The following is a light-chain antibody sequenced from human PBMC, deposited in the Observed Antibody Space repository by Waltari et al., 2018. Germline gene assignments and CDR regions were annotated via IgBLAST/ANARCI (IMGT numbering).Light chain of an antibody. CDR1: SSNLGSNS. J-gene: IGLJ2*01. V-gene: IGLV1-44*01. CDR3: ATWDDSLNGL. CDR2: SNN. Sequence: QSVLTQPPSVSGTPGQRVSFSCSGSSSNLGSNSVNWYQQAPGTAPKLLIYSNNPRPSGVPDRFSGSKSGTSASLAISGLQSEDEADYYCATWDDSLNGLFGGGTRLTVL.